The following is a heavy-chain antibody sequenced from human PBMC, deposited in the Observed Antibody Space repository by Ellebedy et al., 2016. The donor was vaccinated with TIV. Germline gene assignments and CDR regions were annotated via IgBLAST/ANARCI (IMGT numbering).Heavy chain of an antibody. Sequence: SGPTLVKPTQTLTLTCTFSGFPLSTSGMSVSWLRQPPGKALEWLALLDWDDDKHFSTPLRTRLTISKDTSKNQVVLTMTNMDPVDTATYYCARIGSWSYYYYFDYWGQGILVTVSS. CDR3: ARIGSWSYYYYFDY. V-gene: IGHV2-70*19. CDR1: GFPLSTSGMS. D-gene: IGHD3-10*01. CDR2: LDWDDDK. J-gene: IGHJ4*02.